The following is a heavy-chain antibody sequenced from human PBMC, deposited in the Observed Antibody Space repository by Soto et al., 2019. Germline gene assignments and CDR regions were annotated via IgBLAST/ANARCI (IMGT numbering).Heavy chain of an antibody. CDR1: GFSFSSSW. J-gene: IGHJ4*02. CDR2: INSDASTT. CDR3: VRNGGQ. Sequence: EVQLVESGGGLVQPGGSLRLSCAASGFSFSSSWMHWVRQPPGKGLVWVSRINSDASTTTYADSVKGRFTISRDNAKNTLYLQMNSLRAEDTAVYYCVRNGGQWGQGTLVTVSS. V-gene: IGHV3-74*03. D-gene: IGHD3-16*01.